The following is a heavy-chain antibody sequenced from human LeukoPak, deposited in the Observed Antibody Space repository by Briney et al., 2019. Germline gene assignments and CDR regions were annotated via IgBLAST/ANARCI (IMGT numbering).Heavy chain of an antibody. D-gene: IGHD5-18*01. CDR1: GFTFTSYA. J-gene: IGHJ5*02. Sequence: GGSLRLSCAASGFTFTSYALDWVRQAPGKGLEWISVISGDGESTHYADSVKGRFTISRDNSKNTLYLQMNSLRAEDTAVYYCARDTAMVTYWFDPWGQGTLVTVSS. CDR3: ARDTAMVTYWFDP. CDR2: ISGDGEST. V-gene: IGHV3-23*01.